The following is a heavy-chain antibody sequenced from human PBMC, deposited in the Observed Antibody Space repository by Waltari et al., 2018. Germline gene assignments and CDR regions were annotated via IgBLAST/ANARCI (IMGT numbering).Heavy chain of an antibody. V-gene: IGHV4-59*01. CDR3: ARDRSGGYPSYNFDV. CDR2: IYHTGSP. CDR1: GASITADY. J-gene: IGHJ6*02. D-gene: IGHD3-22*01. Sequence: QVQLQESGPGLVKPSETLSLTCSVSGASITADYWSWLRQPPGKGFEWIGYIYHTGSPNYSPYRKGLITMSIDVSENQFSLSLTSVTAADTAVYFCARDRSGGYPSYNFDVWGQGTTVTVSS.